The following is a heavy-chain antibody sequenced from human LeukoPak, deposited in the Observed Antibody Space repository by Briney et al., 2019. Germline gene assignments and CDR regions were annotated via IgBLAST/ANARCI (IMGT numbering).Heavy chain of an antibody. CDR2: ISSSSSYI. CDR3: ARGVQHYYDSSGYYPRYYFDY. V-gene: IGHV3-21*01. CDR1: GFTFSSYS. J-gene: IGHJ4*02. Sequence: GGSLRLSCAASGFTFSSYSMNWVRQAPGKGLEWVSSISSSSSYIYYADSVKGRFTISRDNSKNTLYLQMNSLRAEDTAVYYCARGVQHYYDSSGYYPRYYFDYWGQGTLVTVSS. D-gene: IGHD3-22*01.